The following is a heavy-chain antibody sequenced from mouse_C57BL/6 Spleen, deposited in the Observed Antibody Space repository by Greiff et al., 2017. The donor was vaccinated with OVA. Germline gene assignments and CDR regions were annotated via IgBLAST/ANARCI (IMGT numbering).Heavy chain of an antibody. CDR1: GFTFSDYG. D-gene: IGHD1-1*01. V-gene: IGHV5-17*01. J-gene: IGHJ1*03. CDR2: ISSGSSTI. Sequence: EVHLVDSGGGLVKPGGSLKLSCAASGFTFSDYGMHWVRQAPEKGLEWVAYISSGSSTIYYADTVKGRFTISRDNAKNTLFLQMTSLRSEDTAMYYCARGPYGSSYKYFDVWGTGTTVTVSS. CDR3: ARGPYGSSYKYFDV.